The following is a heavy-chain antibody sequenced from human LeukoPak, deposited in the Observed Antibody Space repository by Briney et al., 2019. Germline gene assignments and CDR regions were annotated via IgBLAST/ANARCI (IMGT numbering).Heavy chain of an antibody. V-gene: IGHV3-23*01. CDR1: RFTFSSYA. CDR2: IGGSGGGI. Sequence: GGCLRLSCAASRFTFSSYAISWVRQAPGMRLGWVSTIGGSGGGIYYADSVKGRFTFSRDHSQSTLYLQMNSLRAEDTAVYYCAKYRGFGDSYDSWGQGTLVTVSS. CDR3: AKYRGFGDSYDS. D-gene: IGHD3-10*01. J-gene: IGHJ4*02.